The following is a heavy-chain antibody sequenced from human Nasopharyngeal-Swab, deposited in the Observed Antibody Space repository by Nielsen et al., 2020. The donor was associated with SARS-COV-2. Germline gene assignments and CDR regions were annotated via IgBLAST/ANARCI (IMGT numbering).Heavy chain of an antibody. Sequence: GGSLRLSCAASGFTFSSYEMNWVRQAPGKGLEWVAFISGGGDTIFYADPVKGRFTISRDDAKNSLYLQLNTLRVEDTAVYYCVRELDYFDSWGQGTLVTVSS. V-gene: IGHV3-48*03. CDR3: VRELDYFDS. J-gene: IGHJ4*02. CDR1: GFTFSSYE. D-gene: IGHD1-1*01. CDR2: ISGGGDTI.